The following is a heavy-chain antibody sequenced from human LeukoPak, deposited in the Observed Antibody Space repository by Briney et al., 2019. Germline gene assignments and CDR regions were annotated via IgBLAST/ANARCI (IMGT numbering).Heavy chain of an antibody. CDR2: IYYSGST. CDR3: ARRYGDSNFDY. D-gene: IGHD4-17*01. V-gene: IGHV4-30-4*01. CDR1: GDSTSSGDYY. J-gene: IGHJ4*02. Sequence: SQTLSLTCTVSGDSTSSGDYYWSWIRQPPGKGLEWIGYIYYSGSTLYNPSLKSRVTISVDTSKNQFSLKLNSVTAADTAVYYCARRYGDSNFDYWGQGTLVTVSS.